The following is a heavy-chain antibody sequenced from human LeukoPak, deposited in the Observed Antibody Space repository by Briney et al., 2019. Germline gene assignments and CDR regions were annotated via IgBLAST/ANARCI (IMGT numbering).Heavy chain of an antibody. CDR1: GGSISSYY. D-gene: IGHD5-12*01. Sequence: PSETLSLTCTVSGGSISSYYWSWIRQPPGKGLEWIGYIYYSGSTNYNPSLKSRVTMSVDTYKNQFSLKLSSVTAADTAVYFCATDQRLWATTFDYWGQGTLVTVSS. J-gene: IGHJ4*02. CDR2: IYYSGST. CDR3: ATDQRLWATTFDY. V-gene: IGHV4-59*12.